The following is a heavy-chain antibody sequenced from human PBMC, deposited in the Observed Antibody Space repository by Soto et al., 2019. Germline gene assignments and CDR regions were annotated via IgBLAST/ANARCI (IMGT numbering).Heavy chain of an antibody. J-gene: IGHJ6*02. CDR2: IYYSGST. D-gene: IGHD6-13*01. CDR3: ARDRKQKMDHGRGYYYYGMDV. Sequence: SETLSLTCTVSGGSISSYYWSWIRQPPGKGLEWIGYIYYSGSTNYNPSLKSRVTISVDTSKNQFSLKLSSVTAADTAVYYCARDRKQKMDHGRGYYYYGMDVWGQGTTVTVSS. V-gene: IGHV4-59*01. CDR1: GGSISSYY.